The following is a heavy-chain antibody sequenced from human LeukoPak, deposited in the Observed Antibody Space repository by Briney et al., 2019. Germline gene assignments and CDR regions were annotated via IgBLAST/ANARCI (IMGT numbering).Heavy chain of an antibody. V-gene: IGHV4-59*08. Sequence: SETLSLTCTVSGGSISSYYWSWIRQPPGKRLEWIGYIYYSGSTNYNPSLKSRVTISVDTSKNQFSLKLSSVTAADTAVYYCARWDAEMSTIDPIFDSWGQGILVTVSS. CDR3: ARWDAEMSTIDPIFDS. CDR1: GGSISSYY. J-gene: IGHJ4*02. D-gene: IGHD5-24*01. CDR2: IYYSGST.